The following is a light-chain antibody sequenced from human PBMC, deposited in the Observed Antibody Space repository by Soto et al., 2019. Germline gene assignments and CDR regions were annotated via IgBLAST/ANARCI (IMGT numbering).Light chain of an antibody. CDR2: DAS. V-gene: IGKV3-11*01. CDR3: RKRSNWSPT. Sequence: EIVLTQSPATLSLSPGERATLSCRSSQSFSSYLAWYQQKPGQAPRLLIYDASNRSTVIPAIFSGSGAGTALTLPISSLEPEDFAVYYCRKRSNWSPTFGQGTRGDIK. J-gene: IGKJ1*01. CDR1: QSFSSY.